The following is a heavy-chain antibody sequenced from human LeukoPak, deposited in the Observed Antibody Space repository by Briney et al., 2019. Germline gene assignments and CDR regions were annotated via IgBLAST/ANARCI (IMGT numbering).Heavy chain of an antibody. J-gene: IGHJ3*02. CDR1: GGSFSGYY. CDR3: ARDRYYYDAFDI. V-gene: IGHV4-59*01. Sequence: PSETLSLTCAVYGGSFSGYYWSWIRQPPGKGLEWIGYIYYSGSTNYNPSLKSRVTISVDTSKNQFSLKLSSVTAADTAVYYCARDRYYYDAFDIWGQGTMVTVSS. CDR2: IYYSGST. D-gene: IGHD3-10*01.